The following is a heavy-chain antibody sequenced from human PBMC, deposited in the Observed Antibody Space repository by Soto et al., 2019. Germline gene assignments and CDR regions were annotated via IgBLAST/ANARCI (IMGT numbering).Heavy chain of an antibody. CDR1: GFTFRTYA. Sequence: EVQLLESGGGLVQPGGSLRLSCAASGFTFRTYAMTWVRQAPGKGLEWVSTISGSGGSTYYADSVKGRFTISRDNSKNQLYLQMNSLRAEDTAVYYCAKDGWELLRGVDPWGQGTLVTVSS. CDR3: AKDGWELLRGVDP. V-gene: IGHV3-23*01. CDR2: ISGSGGST. J-gene: IGHJ5*02. D-gene: IGHD1-26*01.